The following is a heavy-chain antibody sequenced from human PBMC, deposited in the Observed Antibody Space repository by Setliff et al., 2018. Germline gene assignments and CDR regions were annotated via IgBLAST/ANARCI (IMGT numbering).Heavy chain of an antibody. J-gene: IGHJ4*02. D-gene: IGHD2-8*01. CDR1: GYMFKRYG. Sequence: ASVKVSCKASGYMFKRYGINWMRQAPGQGFEWVGWISPHNGKTYYAPKFQDRITMTTDTSTSTAYLEFKSLRSDDTAIYYCSRLVRYCTTTACQSVPGAEVWGQGTLVTVSS. CDR3: SRLVRYCTTTACQSVPGAEV. CDR2: ISPHNGKT. V-gene: IGHV1-18*04.